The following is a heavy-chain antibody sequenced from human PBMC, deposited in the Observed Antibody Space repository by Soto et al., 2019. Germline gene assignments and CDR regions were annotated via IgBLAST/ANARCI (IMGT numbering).Heavy chain of an antibody. CDR3: ARVGDYYDSSGYQTSLDY. D-gene: IGHD3-22*01. CDR1: GFTFSSYA. Sequence: GESLKISCAASGFTFSSYAMHWVRQAPGKGLEWVAVISYDGSNKYYADSVKGRFTISRDNSKNTLYLQMNSLRAEDTAVYYCARVGDYYDSSGYQTSLDYWGQGTLVTVSS. CDR2: ISYDGSNK. J-gene: IGHJ4*02. V-gene: IGHV3-30-3*01.